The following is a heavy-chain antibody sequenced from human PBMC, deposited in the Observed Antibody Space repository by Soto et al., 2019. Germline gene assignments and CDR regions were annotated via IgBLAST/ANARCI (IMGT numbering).Heavy chain of an antibody. J-gene: IGHJ3*02. D-gene: IGHD2-15*01. CDR1: GGSFSGYY. Sequence: SETLSLTCAVYGGSFSGYYWSWIRQPPGEGLEWIGYIYYSGSTYYNPSLKSRVTISVDTSKNQFSLKLSSVTAADTAVYYCAGYCSGGSCYRDMGAFDIWGQGTMVTVSS. CDR2: IYYSGST. CDR3: AGYCSGGSCYRDMGAFDI. V-gene: IGHV4-59*06.